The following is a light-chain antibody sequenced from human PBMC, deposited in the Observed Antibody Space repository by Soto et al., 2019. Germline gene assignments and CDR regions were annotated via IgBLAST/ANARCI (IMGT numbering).Light chain of an antibody. J-gene: IGKJ5*01. CDR2: DAS. V-gene: IGKV1-33*01. CDR1: QDIRNY. CDR3: QQYDNLPIT. Sequence: DIQMSQSPSSLSASVGDRVTITCQASQDIRNYLNWYQQKPGKAPKLXIYDASNLETGVPSMLSGSGSGTDFTFTISSLQPEDIATYYCQQYDNLPITFGQGTRLEIK.